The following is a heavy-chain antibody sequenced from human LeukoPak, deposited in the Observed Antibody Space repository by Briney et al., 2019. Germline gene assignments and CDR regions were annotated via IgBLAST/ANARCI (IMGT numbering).Heavy chain of an antibody. CDR2: IYYSGTT. Sequence: SETLSLTCTVSGGSVSSGGHYWTWIRQYPGKGLEWIGYIYYSGTTHYNPSLKSRVTISVDTSKNQFPLNLSSVTAADTAVYYCARTVVIAATYWFDPWGQGSLVTVSS. V-gene: IGHV4-31*03. CDR3: ARTVVIAATYWFDP. J-gene: IGHJ5*02. D-gene: IGHD2-15*01. CDR1: GGSVSSGGHY.